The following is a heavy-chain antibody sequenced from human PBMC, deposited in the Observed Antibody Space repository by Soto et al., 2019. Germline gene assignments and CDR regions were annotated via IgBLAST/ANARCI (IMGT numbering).Heavy chain of an antibody. CDR2: ISWNSGSI. Sequence: EVQLVESGGGLVQPGRSLRLSCAASGFTFDDYAMHWVRQAPGKGLEWVSGISWNSGSIGYADSVKGRFTISRDNAKNSLYLQMNSLRAEDTALYYCGIPSSWGQGTLVTVSS. CDR3: GIPSS. J-gene: IGHJ4*02. V-gene: IGHV3-9*01. D-gene: IGHD2-2*01. CDR1: GFTFDDYA.